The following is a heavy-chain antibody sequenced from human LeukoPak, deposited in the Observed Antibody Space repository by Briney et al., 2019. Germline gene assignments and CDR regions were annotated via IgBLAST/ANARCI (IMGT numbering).Heavy chain of an antibody. CDR1: GVSISSGSYL. Sequence: KASETLSLTCTVSGVSISSGSYLWNWIRQHPGKCLEWIGHTLYSGGTYYNPSLKSRLTISVDTSKNQLSLKLTALTARDTARYYCARDSAGGMDLWGQGTTVTVSS. CDR3: ARDSAGGMDL. V-gene: IGHV4-31*03. CDR2: TLYSGGT. J-gene: IGHJ6*01. D-gene: IGHD3-10*01.